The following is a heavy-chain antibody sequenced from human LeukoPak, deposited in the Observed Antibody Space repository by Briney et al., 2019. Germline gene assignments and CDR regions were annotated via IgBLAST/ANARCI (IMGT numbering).Heavy chain of an antibody. J-gene: IGHJ4*02. Sequence: SETLSLTCTVSCRSISSHHGIWTRHPPEKALEYMGYIYYSGGNNYNPSLKSRVTISVDTSKNQFSLKLSSVTAADTAVYYCARQGDTAMVTDFDYWGQGTLVTVSS. D-gene: IGHD5-18*01. CDR1: CRSISSHH. CDR2: IYYSGGN. CDR3: ARQGDTAMVTDFDY. V-gene: IGHV4-59*08.